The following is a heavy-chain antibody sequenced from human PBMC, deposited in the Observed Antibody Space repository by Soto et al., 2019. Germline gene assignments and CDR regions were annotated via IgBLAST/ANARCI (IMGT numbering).Heavy chain of an antibody. CDR3: ARGVGKMWELPDY. Sequence: PSETLSLTCSVSGGSLGNYYWSWIRQSPGMGLEWIGYIHYSGTTSYNPSLARRVTMSVDTAEDKFSLHLASVTAADTAVYFCARGVGKMWELPDYWGPGILVT. V-gene: IGHV4-59*01. J-gene: IGHJ4*02. D-gene: IGHD1-26*01. CDR2: IHYSGTT. CDR1: GGSLGNYY.